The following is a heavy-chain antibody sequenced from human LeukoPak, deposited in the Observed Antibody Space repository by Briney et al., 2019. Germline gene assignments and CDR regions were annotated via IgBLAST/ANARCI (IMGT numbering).Heavy chain of an antibody. V-gene: IGHV3-7*01. D-gene: IGHD2/OR15-2a*01. CDR1: GFIIGSYW. CDR2: IRQDGSEK. Sequence: EGSLRLSCVASGFIIGSYWMSWVRQAPGKGLEWVANIRQDGSEKYYVDSVKGRLTISRDNAKNSLYLQMNNLTAADTAIYYCARAGYYGDDAFDLWGQGTRVTVSS. CDR3: ARAGYYGDDAFDL. J-gene: IGHJ3*01.